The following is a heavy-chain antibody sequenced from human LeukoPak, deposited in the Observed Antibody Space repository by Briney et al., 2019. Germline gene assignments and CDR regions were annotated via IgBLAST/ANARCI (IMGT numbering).Heavy chain of an antibody. CDR2: IKQDGSEK. CDR3: ARDPRVGYCSSSTCQGGYNYSDP. V-gene: IGHV3-7*01. D-gene: IGHD2-2*01. J-gene: IGHJ5*02. Sequence: GGSLRLSCVASGFTFSTYWMNWVRQAPGKGLEWVANIKQDGSEKDYVDSVKGGFTISRDNTKNSLFLQMNSLRAEATAVYFCARDPRVGYCSSSTCQGGYNYSDPWGQGTLVIVSS. CDR1: GFTFSTYW.